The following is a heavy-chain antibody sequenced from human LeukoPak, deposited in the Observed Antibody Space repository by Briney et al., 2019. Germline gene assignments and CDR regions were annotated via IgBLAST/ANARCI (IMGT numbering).Heavy chain of an antibody. Sequence: GRSLSLSCAASGXTFSNYTMHWVRQAPGKGLEWVAVLSSDGSNKYYADSVKGRFTISRDISKNTLYLQMTSLRAEDTAVYYYARGAYQIVVVTAPTYWGQGTLVTVSS. CDR3: ARGAYQIVVVTAPTY. D-gene: IGHD2-21*02. CDR2: LSSDGSNK. V-gene: IGHV3-30-3*01. J-gene: IGHJ4*02. CDR1: GXTFSNYT.